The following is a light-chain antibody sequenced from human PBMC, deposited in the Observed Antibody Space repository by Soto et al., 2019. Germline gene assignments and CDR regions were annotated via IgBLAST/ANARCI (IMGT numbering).Light chain of an antibody. V-gene: IGLV2-23*02. CDR3: CSYVGRSDSYV. J-gene: IGLJ1*01. CDR1: SSDVGSNDL. Sequence: QSALSQPASVSGSPGQSITISCTGTSSDVGSNDLVSWYQQHPGKAPNLMIYEVSKRPSGISNRFSGSKSGNTASLTISGLQAEDEGDYYCCSYVGRSDSYVFGAGTKLTVL. CDR2: EVS.